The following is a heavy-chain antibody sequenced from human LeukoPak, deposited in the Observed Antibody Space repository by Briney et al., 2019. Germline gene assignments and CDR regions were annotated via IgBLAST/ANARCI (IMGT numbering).Heavy chain of an antibody. CDR2: INPKNGDT. CDR1: GYTFDDEY. D-gene: IGHD5-12*01. J-gene: IGHJ5*02. CDR3: ARRVQKLVATSWFNP. Sequence: ASVKVSCKASGYTFDDEYIHWVRQAPGLGLEWMGWINPKNGDTNYAQKFQGRVTMTRDTSISTAYMELRRLKSDDSAVYYCARRVQKLVATSWFNPWGQGTLVTASS. V-gene: IGHV1-2*02.